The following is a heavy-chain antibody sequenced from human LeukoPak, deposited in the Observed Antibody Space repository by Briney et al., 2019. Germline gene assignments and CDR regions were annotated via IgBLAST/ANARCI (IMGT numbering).Heavy chain of an antibody. CDR1: GGSISSSIYY. J-gene: IGHJ4*02. CDR2: IYYSGST. CDR3: ARRLGGSGSYYY. V-gene: IGHV4-39*01. Sequence: SETLSLTCTVSGGSISSSIYYWGWIRQPPGKGLEWIGSIYYSGSTYYNPSLKSRVTISVDTSKNQFSLKLRSVTAADTAVYYCARRLGGSGSYYYWGQGTLVTVSS. D-gene: IGHD3-10*01.